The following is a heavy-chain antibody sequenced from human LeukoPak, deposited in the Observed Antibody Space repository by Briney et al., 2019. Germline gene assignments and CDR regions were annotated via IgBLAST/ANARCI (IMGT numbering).Heavy chain of an antibody. CDR3: ARRGDGGRSFDY. CDR2: ICGGGNT. Sequence: GGSLRLSCAASGFTFSGSYMNWVRQAPGKGLEWVSLICGGGNTYYAESVKGPFTIARDNSKNTLYLQMNSLRTEDTAVYYCARRGDGGRSFDYWGQGTLVTVSS. V-gene: IGHV3-53*01. J-gene: IGHJ4*02. D-gene: IGHD2-15*01. CDR1: GFTFSGSY.